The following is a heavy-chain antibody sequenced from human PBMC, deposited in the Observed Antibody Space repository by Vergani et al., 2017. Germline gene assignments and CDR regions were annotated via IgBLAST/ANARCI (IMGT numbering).Heavy chain of an antibody. CDR1: GFTFSDYY. CDR2: ISSSSSYT. CDR3: AKYSSGWYSDGMDV. D-gene: IGHD6-19*01. J-gene: IGHJ6*02. Sequence: QVQLVESGGGLVKPGGSLRLSCAASGFTFSDYYMSWIRQAPGKGLEWVSYISSSSSYTNYADSVKGRFTISRDNAKNSLYLQMNSLRAEDTAVYYCAKYSSGWYSDGMDVWGQGTTVTVSS. V-gene: IGHV3-11*06.